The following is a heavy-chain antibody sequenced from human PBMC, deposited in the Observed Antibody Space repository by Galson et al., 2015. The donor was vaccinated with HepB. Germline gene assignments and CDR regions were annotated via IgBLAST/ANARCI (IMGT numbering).Heavy chain of an antibody. J-gene: IGHJ4*02. CDR2: ISDSGTTI. Sequence: SLRLSCAASGFTFSTYSMYWVRQAPGKGLEWVSYISDSGTTIYYSGSVKGRFSVSRDNAKNSLSLQMASLRGEDTAVYYCAKDRGSGWFVIHDWGQGTLVTVSS. CDR1: GFTFSTYS. D-gene: IGHD6-19*01. V-gene: IGHV3-48*01. CDR3: AKDRGSGWFVIHD.